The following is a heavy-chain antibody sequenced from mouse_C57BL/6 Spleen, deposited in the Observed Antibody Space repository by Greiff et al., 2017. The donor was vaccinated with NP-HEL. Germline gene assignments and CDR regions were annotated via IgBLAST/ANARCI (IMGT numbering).Heavy chain of an antibody. Sequence: QVHVKQSGAELVRPGTSVKVSCKASGYAFTNYLIEWVKQRPGQGLEWIGVINPGSGGTNYNEKFKGKATLTADKSSSTAYMQLSSLTSEDSAVYFCARERLRREGYAMDYWGQGTSVTVSS. CDR1: GYAFTNYL. J-gene: IGHJ4*01. D-gene: IGHD2-4*01. CDR3: ARERLRREGYAMDY. V-gene: IGHV1-54*01. CDR2: INPGSGGT.